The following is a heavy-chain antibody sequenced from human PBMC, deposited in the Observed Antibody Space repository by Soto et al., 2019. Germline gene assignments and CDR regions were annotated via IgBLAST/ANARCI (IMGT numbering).Heavy chain of an antibody. CDR3: ARDPGYCSGGIYRDPAYCYGLDV. J-gene: IGHJ6*02. CDR1: GGSISSGGYS. D-gene: IGHD2-15*01. V-gene: IGHV4-30-2*01. Sequence: SETLSLTCAVSGGSISSGGYSWSWIRQPPGKGLEWIGYIYHSGSTYYNPSLKSRVTISVDRSKNQFSLKLSSVTAADTAVYYCARDPGYCSGGIYRDPAYCYGLDVRARGTSDPVS. CDR2: IYHSGST.